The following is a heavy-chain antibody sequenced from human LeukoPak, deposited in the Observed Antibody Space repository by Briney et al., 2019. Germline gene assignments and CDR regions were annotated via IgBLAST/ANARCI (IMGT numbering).Heavy chain of an antibody. CDR3: ASAGATTGGRYYFDY. V-gene: IGHV3-66*01. Sequence: GGSLRLSCAASGFTVSSNYMSWVRQAPGKGLEGVSVIYSGGSTYYADSVKCRFTISRDNSKNTLYLQMNSLRAKDTAVYYCASAGATTGGRYYFDYWGQGTLVTVSS. CDR1: GFTVSSNY. J-gene: IGHJ4*02. D-gene: IGHD1-26*01. CDR2: IYSGGST.